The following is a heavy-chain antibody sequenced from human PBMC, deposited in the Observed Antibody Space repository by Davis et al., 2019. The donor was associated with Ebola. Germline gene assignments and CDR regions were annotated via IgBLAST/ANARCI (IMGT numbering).Heavy chain of an antibody. Sequence: PGGSLRLSCAASGFTFSSYAMHWVRQAPGKGLEWVAVISYDGSNKYYADSVKGRFTISRDNSKNTLYLQMNSLRAEDTAVYYCANFVGATPMINWGQGTLVTVSS. D-gene: IGHD1-26*01. J-gene: IGHJ4*02. CDR3: ANFVGATPMIN. CDR2: ISYDGSNK. CDR1: GFTFSSYA. V-gene: IGHV3-30-3*01.